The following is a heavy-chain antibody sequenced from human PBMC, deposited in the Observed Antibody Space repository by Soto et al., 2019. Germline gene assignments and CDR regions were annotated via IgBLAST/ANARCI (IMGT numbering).Heavy chain of an antibody. CDR2: ITSGSSSK. D-gene: IGHD2-2*01. Sequence: EVQLVESGGGLVQPGGSLRLSCAGSGFTFTSHGMNWVRQAPGKGLEWVSHITSGSSSKYYADSVKGRFTISRDNAKKSVYLQMNSLRDEDTAGYYCVRDLGCISTSCHAHFDFWGQGTLVTVSS. CDR1: GFTFTSHG. V-gene: IGHV3-48*02. CDR3: VRDLGCISTSCHAHFDF. J-gene: IGHJ4*02.